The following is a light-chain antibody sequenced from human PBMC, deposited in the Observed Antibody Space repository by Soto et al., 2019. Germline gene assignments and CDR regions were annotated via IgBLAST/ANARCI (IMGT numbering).Light chain of an antibody. CDR2: LNSDGIH. J-gene: IGLJ2*01. Sequence: QLVLTQSPSASASLGASVKLTCTLSSGHSSYAIAWHQQQPEKGPRYLMKLNSDGIHSKGDGIPDRFSGSSSGAERYLTISRLQSEDEADYSCQTWGTGIQVFGGGTKLTVL. CDR3: QTWGTGIQV. CDR1: SGHSSYA. V-gene: IGLV4-69*01.